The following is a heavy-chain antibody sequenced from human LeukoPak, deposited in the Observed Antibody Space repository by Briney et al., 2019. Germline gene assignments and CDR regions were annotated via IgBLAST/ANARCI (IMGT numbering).Heavy chain of an antibody. V-gene: IGHV1-69*13. J-gene: IGHJ4*02. CDR1: GYTLTELS. Sequence: SVKVSCKVSGYTLTELSMHWVRQAPGKGLEWMGGIIPVFGTANYAQKFQGRDTITADESTSTAYMELSSLRSEDTAVYYCARGDFWSGYYFGPFDYWGQGTLVTVSS. CDR2: IIPVFGTA. CDR3: ARGDFWSGYYFGPFDY. D-gene: IGHD3-3*01.